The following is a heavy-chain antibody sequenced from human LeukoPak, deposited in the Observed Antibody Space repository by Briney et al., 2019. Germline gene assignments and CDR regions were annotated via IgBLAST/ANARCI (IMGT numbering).Heavy chain of an antibody. D-gene: IGHD6-13*01. CDR2: IYYSGST. CDR3: ARHKSSSTNWFDP. Sequence: PSETLSLTCTVSGCSISSSSYYWGWIRQPPGKGLEWIGSIYYSGSTYYNPSLKSRVTISVDTSKTQFSLKLSSVTAADTAVYYCARHKSSSTNWFDPWGQGTLVTVSS. V-gene: IGHV4-39*01. J-gene: IGHJ5*02. CDR1: GCSISSSSYY.